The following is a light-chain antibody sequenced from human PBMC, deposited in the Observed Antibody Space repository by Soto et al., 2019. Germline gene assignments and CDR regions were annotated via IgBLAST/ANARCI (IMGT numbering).Light chain of an antibody. CDR1: SSNVGSNY. CDR3: ATWDDSLSGPV. CDR2: RSN. Sequence: QAVVTQPPSASGTPGQSVTISCSGSSSNVGSNYVYWYQQVPGTAPKLLIYRSNQRPSGVPDRFSGSKSGTSASLAISGLRSEDEADYYCATWDDSLSGPVFGGGTKLTVL. J-gene: IGLJ2*01. V-gene: IGLV1-47*01.